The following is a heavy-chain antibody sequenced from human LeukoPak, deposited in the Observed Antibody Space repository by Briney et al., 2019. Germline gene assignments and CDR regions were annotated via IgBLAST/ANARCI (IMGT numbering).Heavy chain of an antibody. CDR1: GYTFTSYG. Sequence: ASVKVSCKASGYTFTSYGISWVRQAPGQGLEWMGWISAYNGNTNYAQKLQGRVTMTTDTSTSTAYMELSSLTSDDTAVYYCARVASSWYGDYVDYWGQGTLVTVSS. V-gene: IGHV1-18*01. CDR3: ARVASSWYGDYVDY. CDR2: ISAYNGNT. J-gene: IGHJ4*02. D-gene: IGHD6-13*01.